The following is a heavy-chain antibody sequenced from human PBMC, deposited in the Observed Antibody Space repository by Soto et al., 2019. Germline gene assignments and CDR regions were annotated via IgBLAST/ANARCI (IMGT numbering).Heavy chain of an antibody. CDR3: AREQQLGHVKSFDH. D-gene: IGHD6-13*01. CDR1: GVSVSNGSYY. Sequence: PSETLSLTCTVSGVSVSNGSYYWSWIRQPPGKGLEWIGYIYYSGRTNYNPSLKRQVTISVDTSKNQFSLKLYSVTATDTAIYYWAREQQLGHVKSFDHWGKGTLVTVYS. CDR2: IYYSGRT. J-gene: IGHJ4*02. V-gene: IGHV4-61*01.